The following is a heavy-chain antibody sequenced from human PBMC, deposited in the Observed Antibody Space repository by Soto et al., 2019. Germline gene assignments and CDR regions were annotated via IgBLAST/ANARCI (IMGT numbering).Heavy chain of an antibody. J-gene: IGHJ6*02. CDR2: IIPIFGIV. Sequence: QVPLVQSGAEEKKPGSSVKVSCKTSGGTFSTYAINWVRQAPGQGLEWMGGIIPIFGIVNYAQKLQDRVTITADESTSTAYMELSSLRSEDTAVYYCARGFRGDYYYYGLDVWGQGTTVTVSS. D-gene: IGHD3-3*01. V-gene: IGHV1-69*01. CDR3: ARGFRGDYYYYGLDV. CDR1: GGTFSTYA.